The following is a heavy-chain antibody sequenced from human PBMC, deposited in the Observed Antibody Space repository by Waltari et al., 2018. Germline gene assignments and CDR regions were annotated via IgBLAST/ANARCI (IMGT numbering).Heavy chain of an antibody. CDR2: IYSGGST. J-gene: IGHJ4*02. CDR3: ARAMWYYGSGSYLPLDY. D-gene: IGHD3-10*01. CDR1: GFTVSSNY. Sequence: EVQLVESGGGLVQPGGSLRLSCAASGFTVSSNYMSWVRQAPGKGLEWVSVIYSGGSTYYADSVKGRFTISRHNSKNTLYLQMNSLRAEDTAVYYCARAMWYYGSGSYLPLDYWGQGTLVTVSS. V-gene: IGHV3-53*04.